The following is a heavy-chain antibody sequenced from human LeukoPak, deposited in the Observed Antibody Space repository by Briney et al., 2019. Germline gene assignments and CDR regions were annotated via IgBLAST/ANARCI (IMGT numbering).Heavy chain of an antibody. CDR3: AREGGYSGYDFLDY. V-gene: IGHV4-4*02. CDR1: GGSISSSNW. CDR2: IYHSGST. Sequence: SETLSLTCAVSGGSISSSNWWSWVRQPPGKGLEWIGEIYHSGSTSYNPSLKSRVAISLDTSKNQFSLKLSSVTAADTAVYYCAREGGYSGYDFLDYWGQGTLVTVSS. J-gene: IGHJ4*02. D-gene: IGHD5-12*01.